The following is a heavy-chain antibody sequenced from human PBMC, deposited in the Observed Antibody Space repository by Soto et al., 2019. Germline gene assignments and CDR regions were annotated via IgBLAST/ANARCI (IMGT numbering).Heavy chain of an antibody. CDR2: ISGSGGST. D-gene: IGHD1-26*01. Sequence: EVQLLESGGGVVQPGGSLRLSCAASGFTFSSYAMSWVRQAPGKGLEWVSAISGSGGSTYYADSVKGRFTISRDNSKNTLYLQMNSLRAEDTAVYYCAKDAIDYGSYLDNFDYWGQGTLVTVSS. CDR3: AKDAIDYGSYLDNFDY. V-gene: IGHV3-23*01. CDR1: GFTFSSYA. J-gene: IGHJ4*02.